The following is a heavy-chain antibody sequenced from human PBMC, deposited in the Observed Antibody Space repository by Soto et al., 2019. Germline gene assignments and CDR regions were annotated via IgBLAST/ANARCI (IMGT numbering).Heavy chain of an antibody. D-gene: IGHD1-7*01. J-gene: IGHJ4*02. CDR2: VSSSGST. CDR3: AGSIAETTTYLDS. V-gene: IGHV4-59*01. Sequence: SETLSLTCTVSGGSISSYYWTWIRQPPGKGLEWIGSVSSSGSTKYNPSLKSRLTISVDTSKNQFSLRLSSVTAADTAIYFCAGSIAETTTYLDSWGQGSLVTAPQ. CDR1: GGSISSYY.